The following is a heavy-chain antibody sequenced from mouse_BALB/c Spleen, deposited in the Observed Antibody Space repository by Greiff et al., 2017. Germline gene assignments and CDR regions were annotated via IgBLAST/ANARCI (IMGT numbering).Heavy chain of an antibody. Sequence: QVQLQQPGAELVMPGASVKMSCKASGYTFTDYWMHWVKQRPGQGLEWIGAIDTSDSYTSYNQKFKGKATLTVDESSSTAYMQLSSLTSEDSAVYYCATDCNYVHWGQGTLVTVSA. CDR2: IDTSDSYT. D-gene: IGHD2-1*01. V-gene: IGHV1-69*01. CDR3: ATDCNYVH. J-gene: IGHJ3*01. CDR1: GYTFTDYW.